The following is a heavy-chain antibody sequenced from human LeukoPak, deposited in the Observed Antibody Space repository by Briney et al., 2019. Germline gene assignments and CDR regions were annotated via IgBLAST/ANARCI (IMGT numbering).Heavy chain of an antibody. D-gene: IGHD1-1*01. J-gene: IGHJ6*03. V-gene: IGHV4-34*01. CDR3: ARGLPGWKYYYYYYMDV. CDR1: GGSFSGYY. CDR2: INHSGST. Sequence: SETLSLTCAVYGGSFSGYYWSWIRQPPGKGLEWIRQINHSGSTNYNPSLKSRVTISVDTSKNQFSLKLSSVTAADTAVYYCARGLPGWKYYYYYYMDVWGKGTTVTVSS.